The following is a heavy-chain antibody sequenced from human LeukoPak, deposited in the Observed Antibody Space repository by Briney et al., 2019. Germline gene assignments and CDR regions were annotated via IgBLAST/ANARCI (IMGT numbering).Heavy chain of an antibody. Sequence: GRTLRLSCAASGFTFSSYSMNWVREAPGKGLEWVSYICSSSSTIYYADSVKGRFTISRDNAKNSLYLQMNSLRDGDTAVYYCARSMAHCSSTSCYRDLHYYYYDGMDVWGQGTTVTVS. CDR2: ICSSSSTI. D-gene: IGHD2-2*02. CDR3: ARSMAHCSSTSCYRDLHYYYYDGMDV. CDR1: GFTFSSYS. V-gene: IGHV3-48*02. J-gene: IGHJ6*02.